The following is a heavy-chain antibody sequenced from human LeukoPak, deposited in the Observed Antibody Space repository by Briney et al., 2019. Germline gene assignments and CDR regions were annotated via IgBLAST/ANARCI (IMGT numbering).Heavy chain of an antibody. CDR3: ARDHILGGIDY. CDR1: GFTFSSYS. Sequence: PGGSLRLSCAASGFTFSSYSMNWVRQAPGKGLEWVAVIWYDGSNKYYADSVKGRFTISRDNSKNTLYLQMNSLRAEDTAVYYCARDHILGGIDYWGQGTLVTVSS. CDR2: IWYDGSNK. D-gene: IGHD3-16*01. V-gene: IGHV3-33*08. J-gene: IGHJ4*02.